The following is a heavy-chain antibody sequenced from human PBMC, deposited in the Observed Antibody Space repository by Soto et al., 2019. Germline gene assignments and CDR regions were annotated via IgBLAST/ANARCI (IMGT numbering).Heavy chain of an antibody. CDR2: IYYSGST. J-gene: IGHJ6*02. D-gene: IGHD2-15*01. CDR1: GCANSCNY. V-gene: IGHV4-59*08. Sequence: LTRTYNDFGCANSCNYWRSSLKPPGKGLEWIGYIYYSGSTNYNPSLKSRVTISVDTSKNQFSLKLSSVTAADTAVYYCARQPFLRGPYYYYGMDVWGQGTTVTVS. CDR3: ARQPFLRGPYYYYGMDV.